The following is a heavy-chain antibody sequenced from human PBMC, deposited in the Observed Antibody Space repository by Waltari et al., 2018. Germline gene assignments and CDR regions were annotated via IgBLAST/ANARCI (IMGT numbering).Heavy chain of an antibody. CDR1: GYTSTGYS. CDR3: AREWSGGSCYSRAFDI. CDR2: INPNSGGT. J-gene: IGHJ3*02. Sequence: QVHLVQSGAEVKKPGASVKFSCKASGYTSTGYSMHWVRQALGQGPEWMGRINPNSGGTNYAQKFQGRVTMTRDTSISTAYREMSRLGSDDTAVYYCAREWSGGSCYSRAFDIWGQGTMVTVSS. D-gene: IGHD2-15*01. V-gene: IGHV1-2*06.